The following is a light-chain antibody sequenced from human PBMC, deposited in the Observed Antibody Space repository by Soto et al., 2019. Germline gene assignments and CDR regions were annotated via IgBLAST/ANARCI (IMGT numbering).Light chain of an antibody. V-gene: IGKV3-20*01. Sequence: EIVLTRSPGMLSLSPGERATLPCRASQSVSSSYLAWYQQKPGQAPGLLIYGASTRAAGIPARFSGSGSGTEFTLTITSLESEDFAVYYCQQFHNWPRTFGQGTKVDI. CDR1: QSVSSSY. J-gene: IGKJ1*01. CDR3: QQFHNWPRT. CDR2: GAS.